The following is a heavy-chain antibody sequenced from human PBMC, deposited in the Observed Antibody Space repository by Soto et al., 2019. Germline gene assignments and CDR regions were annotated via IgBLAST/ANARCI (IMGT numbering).Heavy chain of an antibody. V-gene: IGHV3-30*18. CDR1: GFTFSSYG. J-gene: IGHJ6*02. CDR3: AKDMSCSGGSCYAHYYYYGMDV. CDR2: ISYDGSNK. Sequence: VQLVESGGGVVQPGRSLRLSCAASGFTFSSYGMHWVRQAPGKGLEWVAVISYDGSNKYYADSVKGRFTISRDNSKNTLYLQMNSLRAEDTAVYYCAKDMSCSGGSCYAHYYYYGMDVWGQGTTVTVSS. D-gene: IGHD2-15*01.